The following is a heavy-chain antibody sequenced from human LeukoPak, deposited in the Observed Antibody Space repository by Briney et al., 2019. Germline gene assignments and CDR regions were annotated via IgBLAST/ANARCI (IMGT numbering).Heavy chain of an antibody. CDR2: IYYSGST. J-gene: IGHJ6*03. CDR3: ASSIVVVPAAMDYYYMDV. Sequence: SQTLSLTCTVSGGSISSGDYYWSWIRQPPGKGLEWIGYIYYSGSTYYNPSIKSRVTISVDTSKNQFSLKLSSVTAADTAVYYCASSIVVVPAAMDYYYMDVWGKGTTVTVSS. CDR1: GGSISSGDYY. D-gene: IGHD2-2*01. V-gene: IGHV4-30-4*08.